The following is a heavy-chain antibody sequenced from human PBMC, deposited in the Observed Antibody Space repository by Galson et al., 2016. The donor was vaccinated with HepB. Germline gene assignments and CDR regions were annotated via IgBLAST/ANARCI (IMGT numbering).Heavy chain of an antibody. CDR1: GFTFNSYA. CDR3: AKGGVPAVYYYYYGMDV. V-gene: IGHV3-23*01. CDR2: ISGSGGST. J-gene: IGHJ6*02. D-gene: IGHD2-2*01. Sequence: SLRLSCAVSGFTFNSYAMTWVRQAPGKGLEWVSGISGSGGSTYYADSVKGRFTISRDNSKNTLYLQINSLRAEDTAVYYFAKGGVPAVYYYYYGMDVWGQGTPLTVSS.